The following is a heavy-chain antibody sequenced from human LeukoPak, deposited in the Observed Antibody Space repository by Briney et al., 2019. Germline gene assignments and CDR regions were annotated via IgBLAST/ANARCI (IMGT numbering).Heavy chain of an antibody. CDR1: GFTFSSYA. V-gene: IGHV3-23*01. CDR3: AKRGLRFGYCDGGSCLKPFYFDS. Sequence: GGSLRLSCAASGFTFSSYAMSWVRQAPGKGLEWVSAISGSGGSTYYADSVKGRFTISRDNSKNTLYLQMNSLRAEDTAVYYCAKRGLRFGYCDGGSCLKPFYFDSWGQGTLVTVSS. J-gene: IGHJ4*02. CDR2: ISGSGGST. D-gene: IGHD2-15*01.